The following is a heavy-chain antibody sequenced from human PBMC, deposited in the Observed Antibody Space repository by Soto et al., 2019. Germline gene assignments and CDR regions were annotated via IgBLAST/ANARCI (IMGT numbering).Heavy chain of an antibody. CDR3: ARVPIPYYYDSSGYYYFDY. Sequence: PGGSLRLSCAASGFTFSRVWMSWVRQAPGKGLEWVSYISSSSSTIYYADSVKGRFTISRDNAKNSLYLQMNSLRDEDTAVYYCARVPIPYYYDSSGYYYFDYWGQGTLVTVSS. D-gene: IGHD3-22*01. CDR2: ISSSSSTI. CDR1: GFTFSRVW. J-gene: IGHJ4*02. V-gene: IGHV3-48*02.